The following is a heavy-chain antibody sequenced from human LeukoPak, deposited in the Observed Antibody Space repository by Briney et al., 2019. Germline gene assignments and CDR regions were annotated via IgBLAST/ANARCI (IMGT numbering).Heavy chain of an antibody. CDR1: GYTFTSYG. Sequence: ASVKLSCKASGYTFTSYGISWVRQAPGQGLEWMGWISADNGNTNYAQKLQGRVTMTTDTSTSTAYMELRSLRSDDTAVYYCARRRGLYYYDSSGYPFDYWGQGTLVTVSS. CDR3: ARRRGLYYYDSSGYPFDY. V-gene: IGHV1-18*01. J-gene: IGHJ4*02. D-gene: IGHD3-22*01. CDR2: ISADNGNT.